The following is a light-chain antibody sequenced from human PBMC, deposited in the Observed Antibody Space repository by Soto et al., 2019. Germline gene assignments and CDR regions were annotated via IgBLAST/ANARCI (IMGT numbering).Light chain of an antibody. CDR3: QQRSNWPPIT. J-gene: IGKJ5*01. CDR1: QSVSRN. V-gene: IGKV3D-15*01. CDR2: GAT. Sequence: IGMQKSPATLSVSPGERATLSCRASQSVSRNLAWYQQNPGQAPRLLIYGATSRATGIPDRFSGSGSGTDFTLTISRLEPEDFAVYYCQQRSNWPPITCGKATRLEIK.